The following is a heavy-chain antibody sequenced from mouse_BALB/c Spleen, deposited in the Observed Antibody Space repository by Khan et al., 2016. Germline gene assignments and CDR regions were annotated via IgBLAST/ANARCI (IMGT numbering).Heavy chain of an antibody. J-gene: IGHJ2*01. Sequence: QVQLQQSGAELVKPGSSVKISCKASGYAFSSYCMNWVKQRPGQGLEWIGQIYPGDGDTNYNGKLKGQATMTADKSSTTVYMQLSSLTSDDTAVYFCASDDGSSDYWGQGTTLTVSS. CDR2: IYPGDGDT. V-gene: IGHV1-80*01. D-gene: IGHD2-3*01. CDR3: ASDDGSSDY. CDR1: GYAFSSYC.